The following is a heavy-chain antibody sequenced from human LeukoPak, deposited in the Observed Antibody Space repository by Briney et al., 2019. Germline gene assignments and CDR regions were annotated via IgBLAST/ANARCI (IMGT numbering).Heavy chain of an antibody. V-gene: IGHV1-69*13. CDR2: IIPIFGTA. D-gene: IGHD6-19*01. CDR1: GGTFSSYA. Sequence: SVKVSCKASGGTFSSYAISWVRQAPGQGLERMGGIIPIFGTANYAQKFQGRVTITADESTSTAYMELSSLRSEDTAVYYCARWPGSSGWYGDAFDIWGQGTMVTVSS. J-gene: IGHJ3*02. CDR3: ARWPGSSGWYGDAFDI.